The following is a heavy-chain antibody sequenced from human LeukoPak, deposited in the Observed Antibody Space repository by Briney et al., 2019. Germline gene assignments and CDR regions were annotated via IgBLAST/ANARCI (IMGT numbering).Heavy chain of an antibody. D-gene: IGHD3-22*01. V-gene: IGHV4-30-2*05. CDR1: GGSISSGGYY. CDR3: ACGNYYDSSGYYPFDY. CDR2: IYHSGST. J-gene: IGHJ4*02. Sequence: PSQTLSLTCTVSGGSISSGGYYWSWIRQPPGKGLEWIGYIYHSGSTYYNPSLKSRVTISVDTSKNQFSLKLSSVTAADTAVYYCACGNYYDSSGYYPFDYWGQGTLVTVSS.